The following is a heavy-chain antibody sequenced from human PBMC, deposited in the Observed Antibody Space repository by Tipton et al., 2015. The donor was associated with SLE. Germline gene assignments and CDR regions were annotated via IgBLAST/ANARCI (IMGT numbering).Heavy chain of an antibody. CDR3: ARDGTAAAGTYWYFDL. D-gene: IGHD6-13*01. CDR1: GGSFSGYY. CDR2: INHSGST. Sequence: TLSLTCAVYGGSFSGYYWSWIRQPPGKGLEWIGEINHSGSTNYNPSLKSRVTISVDTSKNQFSLKLRSVAAADTAVYYCARDGTAAAGTYWYFDLWGRGTLVTVSS. J-gene: IGHJ2*01. V-gene: IGHV4-34*01.